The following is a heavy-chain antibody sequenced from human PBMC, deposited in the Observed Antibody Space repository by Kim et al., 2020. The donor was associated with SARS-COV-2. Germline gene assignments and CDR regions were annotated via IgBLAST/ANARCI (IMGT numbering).Heavy chain of an antibody. D-gene: IGHD6-19*01. CDR3: AKDWEPGVLPIAVAGILDYYYYGMDV. V-gene: IGHV3-23*01. CDR2: ISGSGGST. J-gene: IGHJ6*02. CDR1: GFTFSSYA. Sequence: GGSLRLSCAASGFTFSSYAMSWVRQAPGKGLEWVSAISGSGGSTYYADSVKGRFTISRDNSKNTLYLQMNSLRAEDTAVYYCAKDWEPGVLPIAVAGILDYYYYGMDVWGQGTTVTVSS.